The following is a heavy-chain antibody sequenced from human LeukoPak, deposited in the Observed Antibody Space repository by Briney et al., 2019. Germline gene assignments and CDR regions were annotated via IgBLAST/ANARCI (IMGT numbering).Heavy chain of an antibody. D-gene: IGHD1-26*01. CDR1: GFTFSSYS. CDR3: AKGDTTWELPHDY. Sequence: GGSLRLSCAASGFTFSSYSMNWVRQAPGKGLEWVSSISSSGNYIYYADSVKGRFTISRDNANNSLYLQMNSLRAEDTAVYYCAKGDTTWELPHDYWGQGTLVTVSS. V-gene: IGHV3-21*04. J-gene: IGHJ4*02. CDR2: ISSSGNYI.